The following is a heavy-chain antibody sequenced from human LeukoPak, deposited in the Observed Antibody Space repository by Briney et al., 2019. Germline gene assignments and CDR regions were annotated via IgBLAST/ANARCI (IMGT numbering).Heavy chain of an antibody. J-gene: IGHJ5*02. CDR1: GFTVSSNY. D-gene: IGHD5-18*01. CDR3: ARDHPGIQLWLGVWFDP. V-gene: IGHV3-66*01. CDR2: IYSGGST. Sequence: GGSLRLSCAASGFTVSSNYMSWVRQAPGKGLEWVSVIYSGGSTYYADSVKGRFTISRDNSKNTLYLQMNSLRAEDTAVYYCARDHPGIQLWLGVWFDPWGQGTLVTVSS.